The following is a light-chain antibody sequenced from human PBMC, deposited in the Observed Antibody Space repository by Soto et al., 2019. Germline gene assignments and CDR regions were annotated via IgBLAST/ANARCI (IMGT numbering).Light chain of an antibody. J-gene: IGKJ1*01. CDR1: QSVSSN. CDR3: QQYNDWPLT. Sequence: EIVMTQSPVTLSVSPGERVTLSCRASQSVSSNLAWYQQKPGQAPSLLIYGAFTRATGIPARFSGTGSGTEFTLTISSLQSEDFALYYCQQYNDWPLTLGQGTKVDIK. V-gene: IGKV3-15*01. CDR2: GAF.